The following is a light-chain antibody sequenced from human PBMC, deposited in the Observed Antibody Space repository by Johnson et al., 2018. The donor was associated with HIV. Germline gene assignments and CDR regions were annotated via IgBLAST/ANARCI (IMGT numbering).Light chain of an antibody. CDR1: SSNIGSNY. V-gene: IGLV1-51*02. CDR2: ENN. CDR3: GTWDSSLSAGYV. J-gene: IGLJ1*01. Sequence: QSVLTQPPSVSAAPGREVTISCSGSSSNIGSNYVSWYQQLPGTAPKLLIYENNKRPSGIPDRFSGSKSGTSATLGITGLQTGDEADYYCGTWDSSLSAGYVFGTGTKVTVL.